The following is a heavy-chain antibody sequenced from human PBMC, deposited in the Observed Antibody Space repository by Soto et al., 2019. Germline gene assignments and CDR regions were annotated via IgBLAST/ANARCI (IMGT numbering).Heavy chain of an antibody. CDR2: INPNSGGT. J-gene: IGHJ6*02. Sequence: ASVKVSCKASGYTFTGYYMHWVRQAPGQGLEWMGWINPNSGGTNYAQKFQGWVTMTRDTSISTAYMELSRLRSDDTAVYYCARSLHCEQDTAIGYYYYGMDVWGQGTMVTVSS. CDR3: ARSLHCEQDTAIGYYYYGMDV. CDR1: GYTFTGYY. D-gene: IGHD2-21*02. V-gene: IGHV1-2*04.